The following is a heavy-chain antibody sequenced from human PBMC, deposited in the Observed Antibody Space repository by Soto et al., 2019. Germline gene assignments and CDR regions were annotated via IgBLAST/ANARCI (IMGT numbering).Heavy chain of an antibody. J-gene: IGHJ3*02. CDR3: TIVREHYYDSSGYYSNAFDI. CDR1: GYSFTSYW. CDR2: IDPSDSYT. Sequence: GESLKISCKGSGYSFTSYWISWVRQMPGKGLEWMGRIDPSDSYTNYSPSFQGHVTISADKSISTAYLQWSSLKASDTAMYYCTIVREHYYDSSGYYSNAFDIWGQGTMVTVSS. V-gene: IGHV5-10-1*01. D-gene: IGHD3-22*01.